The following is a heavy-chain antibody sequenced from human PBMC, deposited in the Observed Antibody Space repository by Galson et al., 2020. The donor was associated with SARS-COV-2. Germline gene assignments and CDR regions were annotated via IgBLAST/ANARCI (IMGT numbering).Heavy chain of an antibody. V-gene: IGHV3-30*01. CDR3: ARDRSDSSPGMIDD. Sequence: GGSLRLSCAASGFTFSSYAMHWVRQAPGKGLEWVAVISYDGSHKYYADSVKGRFTISRDNSKNTLYLQMNSLRAEDTAVYYCARDRSDSSPGMIDDWGQGTLVTVSS. J-gene: IGHJ4*02. D-gene: IGHD3-22*01. CDR2: ISYDGSHK. CDR1: GFTFSSYA.